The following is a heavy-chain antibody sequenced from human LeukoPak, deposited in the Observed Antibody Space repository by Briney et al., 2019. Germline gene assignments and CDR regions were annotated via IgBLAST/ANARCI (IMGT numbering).Heavy chain of an antibody. CDR1: GYTFTSYD. V-gene: IGHV1-2*02. CDR2: MNPNSGGT. CDR3: ARERGSTTGTTGHAFDI. J-gene: IGHJ3*02. Sequence: ASVKVSCKASGYTFTSYDINWVRQATGQGLEWMGWMNPNSGGTNYAQKFQGRVTMTRDTSISTAYVELSRLRSDDTAVYYCARERGSTTGTTGHAFDIWGQGTMVTVSS. D-gene: IGHD1-1*01.